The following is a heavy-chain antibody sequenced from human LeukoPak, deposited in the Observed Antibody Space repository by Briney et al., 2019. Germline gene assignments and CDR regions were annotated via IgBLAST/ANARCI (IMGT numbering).Heavy chain of an antibody. D-gene: IGHD6-6*01. J-gene: IGHJ4*02. CDR2: INPNSGGT. Sequence: ASVKVSCKASGYTFTGYYMHWVRQAPGQGLEWMGWINPNSGGTNYAQRFQGRVTMTRDTSISTAYVELSRLRSDDTAVYYCAKVPHSSSSGDYFDYWGQGTLVTVSS. V-gene: IGHV1-2*02. CDR3: AKVPHSSSSGDYFDY. CDR1: GYTFTGYY.